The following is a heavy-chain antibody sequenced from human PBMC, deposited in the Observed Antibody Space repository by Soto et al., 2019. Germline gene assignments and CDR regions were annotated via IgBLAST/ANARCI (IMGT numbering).Heavy chain of an antibody. CDR3: ARLVGNSWLDS. J-gene: IGHJ5*01. Sequence: SQSRSVTFAVSGDRISSNRAAWDWIKKSPSRGLEWLGRTYYRSKWYNDYAVSVKGRITINPDTSNNQFSLQLNSVTPDDTAVYYCARLVGNSWLDSWGQGTLVTVSS. CDR2: TYYRSKWYN. CDR1: GDRISSNRAA. V-gene: IGHV6-1*01. D-gene: IGHD2-2*01.